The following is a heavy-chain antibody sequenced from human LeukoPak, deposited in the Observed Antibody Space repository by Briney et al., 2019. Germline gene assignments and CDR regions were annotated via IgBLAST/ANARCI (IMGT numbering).Heavy chain of an antibody. CDR1: GGSISSGDYY. CDR2: IYYSGST. J-gene: IGHJ6*02. V-gene: IGHV4-30-4*01. CDR3: ARVPPYYDFWSGLHGHYGMDV. D-gene: IGHD3-3*01. Sequence: SETLSLTCTVSGGSISSGDYYWSWIRQPPGQGLEWIVYIYYSGSTYYNPSLKSRVTISVDTSKNQFSLKLSSVTAADTAVYYCARVPPYYDFWSGLHGHYGMDVWGQGTTVTVSS.